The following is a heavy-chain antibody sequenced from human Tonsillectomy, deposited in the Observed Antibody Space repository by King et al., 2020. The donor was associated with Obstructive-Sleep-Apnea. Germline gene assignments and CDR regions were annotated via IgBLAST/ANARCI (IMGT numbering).Heavy chain of an antibody. J-gene: IGHJ4*02. CDR3: ATPFTHYSDASGYFLQY. CDR1: GFTFSSYG. CDR2: ISYDGGDK. D-gene: IGHD3-22*01. V-gene: IGHV3-30*03. Sequence: VQLVESGGSVVQPGKSLRLSCAASGFTFSSYGMHWVRQAPGKGLEWVTFISYDGGDKYYADSVKGRFTISRDNSKRTVYLQMNSLRAEDTAVYFCATPFTHYSDASGYFLQYWGRGTLVTVSS.